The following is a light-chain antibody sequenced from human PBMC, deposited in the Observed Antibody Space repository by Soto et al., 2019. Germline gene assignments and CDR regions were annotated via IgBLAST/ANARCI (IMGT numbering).Light chain of an antibody. V-gene: IGKV4-1*01. CDR1: QSVLYTSNNKNY. CDR3: QQYYSTPLT. CDR2: WAS. Sequence: DIVMTQSPDSLAVSLGDRATINCKSSQSVLYTSNNKNYLAWYQQKVGQPPKLLIYWASTRESGVPDRFSASGSGTDFTLTISSLQAEDVAVYYCQQYYSTPLTFGGGTKVEIK. J-gene: IGKJ4*01.